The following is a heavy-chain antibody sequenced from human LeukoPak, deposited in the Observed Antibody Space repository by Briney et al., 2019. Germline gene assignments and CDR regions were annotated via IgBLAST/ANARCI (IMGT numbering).Heavy chain of an antibody. V-gene: IGHV1-2*02. J-gene: IGHJ5*02. CDR2: INPDSGVT. CDR1: GYKFTGYY. Sequence: ASVKVSCKASGYKFTGYYIHWVRQAPGQGLEWMGWINPDSGVTDSAQKFQDRVTMTRDTSTTTAYMELSRLRADDTAIYYCARVAYGGNLRWFDPWGQGTLVTVSS. D-gene: IGHD4-23*01. CDR3: ARVAYGGNLRWFDP.